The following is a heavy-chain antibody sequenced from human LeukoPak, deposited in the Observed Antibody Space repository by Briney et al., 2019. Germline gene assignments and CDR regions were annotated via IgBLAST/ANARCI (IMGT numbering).Heavy chain of an antibody. Sequence: TSETLSLTCAVSGGSISSSNWWSWVRQPPGKGLEWIGEIYHSGSTNYNPSLKSRVTISVDKSQNQFSLKLSSVTAADTAVYYCARWGVVPAAIYYYYGMDVWGKGTTVTVSS. D-gene: IGHD2-2*02. V-gene: IGHV4-4*02. J-gene: IGHJ6*04. CDR1: GGSISSSNW. CDR2: IYHSGST. CDR3: ARWGVVPAAIYYYYGMDV.